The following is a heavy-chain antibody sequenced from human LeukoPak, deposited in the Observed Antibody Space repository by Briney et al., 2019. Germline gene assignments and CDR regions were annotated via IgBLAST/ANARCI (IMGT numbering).Heavy chain of an antibody. D-gene: IGHD1-26*01. Sequence: GGSLRLSCVASGFTFSVHGMTWVRQAPGEGLELGSSVGGGIDIYYAVSVKGRFPASRDDSMRTVYLQMNSLRAEDTAVYYCAKDATPHNGIWDNFDHWGQGTPVTVSS. J-gene: IGHJ4*02. CDR2: VGGGIDI. CDR1: GFTFSVHG. CDR3: AKDATPHNGIWDNFDH. V-gene: IGHV3-23*01.